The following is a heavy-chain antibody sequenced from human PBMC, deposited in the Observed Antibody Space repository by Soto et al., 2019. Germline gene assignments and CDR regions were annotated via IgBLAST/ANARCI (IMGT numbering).Heavy chain of an antibody. Sequence: QVLLVQPGAEVKKPGASVKVSCKASGYTFTTYTVQWVRQAPGQRLEWMGWINAGNGNTKYSQKFQGRVTITRATTATTVYMELSSLRSEDTAVYFCARAQNFGGDRWLDYWGQGTLVTVSS. V-gene: IGHV1-3*01. D-gene: IGHD2-21*02. CDR3: ARAQNFGGDRWLDY. J-gene: IGHJ4*02. CDR2: INAGNGNT. CDR1: GYTFTTYT.